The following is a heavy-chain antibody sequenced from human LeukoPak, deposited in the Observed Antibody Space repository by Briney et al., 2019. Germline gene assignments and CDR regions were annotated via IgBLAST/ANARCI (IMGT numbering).Heavy chain of an antibody. V-gene: IGHV3-64*01. Sequence: PGGSLRLSCAASGFTFNNYAMHWVRQAPGKGLEYVSAITTNGGSTYYANSVKGRFTISRDNSKNTLYLQVNSLRAEDTALYHCAKETSFEVLTPLRYAMDAWGQGTTVTISS. CDR2: ITTNGGST. D-gene: IGHD3-3*01. CDR3: AKETSFEVLTPLRYAMDA. CDR1: GFTFNNYA. J-gene: IGHJ6*02.